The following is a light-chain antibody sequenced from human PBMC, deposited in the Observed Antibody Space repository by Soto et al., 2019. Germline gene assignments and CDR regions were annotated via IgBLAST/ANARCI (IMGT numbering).Light chain of an antibody. Sequence: EIVMTQSPATLSVSPGERATLSCMASQSVSSNLAWYQQKPGQAPRLLIYGASTRATGIPARFSGSGSGTEFTLTIGSLQSEDFAVYYCQQYDYWPPYTFGQGTNLEIK. J-gene: IGKJ2*01. V-gene: IGKV3-15*01. CDR2: GAS. CDR3: QQYDYWPPYT. CDR1: QSVSSN.